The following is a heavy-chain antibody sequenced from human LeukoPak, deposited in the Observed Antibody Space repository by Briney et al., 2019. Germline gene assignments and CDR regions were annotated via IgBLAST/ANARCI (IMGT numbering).Heavy chain of an antibody. CDR1: GLTFSSYD. V-gene: IGHV3-48*03. Sequence: PGGSLRLSCVGSGLTFSSYDMNWVRQAPGKGLEWISYISNSGNTIYYADSVKGRFTISRDNAKNSLYLQMNSLRSEDTAVYYCAADYNWNLDYYYYYGMDVWGLGTTVTVSS. D-gene: IGHD1-20*01. CDR2: ISNSGNTI. CDR3: AADYNWNLDYYYYYGMDV. J-gene: IGHJ6*02.